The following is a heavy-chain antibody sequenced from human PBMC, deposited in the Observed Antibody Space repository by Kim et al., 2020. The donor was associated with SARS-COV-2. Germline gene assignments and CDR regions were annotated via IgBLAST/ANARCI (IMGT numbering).Heavy chain of an antibody. Sequence: SVKVSCKAYGDNFNSYVIAWVRQAPGQGLEWMGRIIPIADMTNYAQKFQDRVTVTADKSTSTVYMELSSLRSEDTAVYYCASGHCSGPNCDSRDNWFDPWGQGTLITVSS. CDR3: ASGHCSGPNCDSRDNWFDP. V-gene: IGHV1-69*04. J-gene: IGHJ5*02. D-gene: IGHD2-15*01. CDR2: IIPIADMT. CDR1: GDNFNSYV.